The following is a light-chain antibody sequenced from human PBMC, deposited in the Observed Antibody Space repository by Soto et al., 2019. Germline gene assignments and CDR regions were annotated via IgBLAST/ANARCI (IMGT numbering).Light chain of an antibody. Sequence: SAELTQPPSVSVAPGQTARITCGGSNIGSKSVHWYQQKPGQAPMMVVCANSDRPSGIPERFSGSNSANTATLTISRVEAGDEADYYCHVWDSGSAHHVFGTGTQ. V-gene: IGLV3-21*02. J-gene: IGLJ1*01. CDR2: ANS. CDR1: NIGSKS. CDR3: HVWDSGSAHHV.